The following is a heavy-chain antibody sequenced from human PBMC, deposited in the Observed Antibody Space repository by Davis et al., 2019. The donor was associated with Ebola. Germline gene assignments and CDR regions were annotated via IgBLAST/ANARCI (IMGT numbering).Heavy chain of an antibody. CDR3: AKDLEYNWNDQLYYYYYGMDV. V-gene: IGHV3-30*18. Sequence: GESLKISCAASGFTFSSYGMHWVRQAPGKGLEWVAVISYDGSNKYYADSVKGRFTISRDNSKNTLYLQMNSLRAEDTAVYYCAKDLEYNWNDQLYYYYYGMDVWGQGTTVTVSS. D-gene: IGHD1-1*01. CDR2: ISYDGSNK. CDR1: GFTFSSYG. J-gene: IGHJ6*02.